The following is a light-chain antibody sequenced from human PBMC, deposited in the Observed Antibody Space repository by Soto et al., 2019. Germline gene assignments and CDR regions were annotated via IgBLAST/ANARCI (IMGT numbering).Light chain of an antibody. CDR2: RNH. CDR3: AAWDDSLRAVV. V-gene: IGLV1-44*01. Sequence: QSVLTQSPSASGTSGKRVTISCSGSRSNIGTYTVNWYQQLPGTAPTLLIFRNHQRPSGVPDRFSGSKSGTSASLAISGPQSEDEADYYCAAWDDSLRAVVFGGGTKLTV. J-gene: IGLJ2*01. CDR1: RSNIGTYT.